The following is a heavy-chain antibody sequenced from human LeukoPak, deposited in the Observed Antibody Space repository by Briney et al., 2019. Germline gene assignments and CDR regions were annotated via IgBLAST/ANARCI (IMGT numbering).Heavy chain of an antibody. V-gene: IGHV4-34*01. D-gene: IGHD1-26*01. Sequence: PSETLSLTCAVYGGSFSGYYWSWIRQPPGKGLEWIGEINHSGSTNYNPSLKSRVTISVDTSKNQFSLKLSSVTAADTAVYYCARYSGSSNWFDPWGQGTLVTVSS. CDR2: INHSGST. CDR1: GGSFSGYY. CDR3: ARYSGSSNWFDP. J-gene: IGHJ5*02.